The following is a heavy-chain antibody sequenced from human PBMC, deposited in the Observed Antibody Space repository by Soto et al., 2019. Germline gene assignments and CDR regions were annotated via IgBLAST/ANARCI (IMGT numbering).Heavy chain of an antibody. CDR3: ARDSAPTSYDTLSGYYTKAPWFDP. J-gene: IGHJ5*02. D-gene: IGHD3-9*01. CDR2: IYHSGST. V-gene: IGHV4-38-2*02. CDR1: GYSISIGYS. Sequence: AEALSLTCAVSGYSISIGYSWGWIRQPPGKGREWIGRIYHSGSTYYNPSLKSRVTISVDTSKNQLSLKPSSVTAAVTAVYYCARDSAPTSYDTLSGYYTKAPWFDPWGQRTLVTVSA.